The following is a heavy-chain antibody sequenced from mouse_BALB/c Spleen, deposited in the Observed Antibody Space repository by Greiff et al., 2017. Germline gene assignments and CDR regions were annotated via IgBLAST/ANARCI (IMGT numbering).Heavy chain of an antibody. J-gene: IGHJ3*01. D-gene: IGHD2-2*01. CDR2: IYPSDSYT. CDR3: TRDYGYDVAY. CDR1: GYTFTSYW. V-gene: IGHV1-69*02. Sequence: VQLKQPGAELVRPGASVKLSCKASGYTFTSYWINWVKQRPGQGLEWIGNIYPSDSYTNYNQKFKDKATLTVDKSSSTAYMQLSSPTSEDSAVYYCTRDYGYDVAYWGQGTLVTVSA.